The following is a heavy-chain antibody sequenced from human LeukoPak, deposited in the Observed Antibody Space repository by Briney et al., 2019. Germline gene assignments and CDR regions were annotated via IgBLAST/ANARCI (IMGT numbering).Heavy chain of an antibody. CDR2: IGGGDDI. V-gene: IGHV3-23*01. D-gene: IGHD1-7*01. Sequence: GGSLRLSCAASGFTFNTYAMSWVRQAPGRGLEWVSGIGGGDDIHYADSVKGRFTVSRDDSKNNLYLQMNSMRAEDTAIYYCVKDATPWNSIWDYFDFWGQGTLVTVSS. CDR1: GFTFNTYA. J-gene: IGHJ4*02. CDR3: VKDATPWNSIWDYFDF.